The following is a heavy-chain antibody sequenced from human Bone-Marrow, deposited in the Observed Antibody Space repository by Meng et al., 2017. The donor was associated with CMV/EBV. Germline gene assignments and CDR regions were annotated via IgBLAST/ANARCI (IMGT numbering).Heavy chain of an antibody. CDR3: ARVQSIVGAAPSLGY. Sequence: ASVKVSCKASGYTLTGHYMHWVRQAPGQGLEWMGYIDPNSGGTKYAQKFQGRVTMTRDTSISTAYMELSRLRSDDTAVYYCARVQSIVGAAPSLGYWGQGTLVTVSS. CDR2: IDPNSGGT. CDR1: GYTLTGHY. J-gene: IGHJ4*02. V-gene: IGHV1-2*02. D-gene: IGHD1-26*01.